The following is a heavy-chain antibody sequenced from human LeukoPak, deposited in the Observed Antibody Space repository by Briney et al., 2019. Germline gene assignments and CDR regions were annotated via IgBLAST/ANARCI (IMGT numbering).Heavy chain of an antibody. CDR3: ARHLGGSYYSPFDY. V-gene: IGHV4-4*02. CDR1: GGSISSSNW. CDR2: IYHSGST. J-gene: IGHJ4*02. D-gene: IGHD2-15*01. Sequence: SETLSLTCAISGGSISSSNWWSCVRQPPGKGLEWIGEIYHSGSTNYSPSLQSRVTIFEDTSKNQFSLKLTSVTAADTAVYYCARHLGGSYYSPFDYWGRGTLVTVSS.